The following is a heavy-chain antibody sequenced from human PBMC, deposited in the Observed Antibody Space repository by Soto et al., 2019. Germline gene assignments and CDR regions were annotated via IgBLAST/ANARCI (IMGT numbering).Heavy chain of an antibody. Sequence: QLQLQESGPGLVKPSETLSLTCTVSGGSISSSSYYWGWIRQPPGKGLEWIGSIYYSGSTYYNTSRKSRVTISGDTSKNQSSLELSSVAAADTAVYYCARFDDYVDYWGQGTLVTVSS. J-gene: IGHJ4*02. V-gene: IGHV4-39*01. CDR1: GGSISSSSYY. CDR2: IYYSGST. CDR3: ARFDDYVDY.